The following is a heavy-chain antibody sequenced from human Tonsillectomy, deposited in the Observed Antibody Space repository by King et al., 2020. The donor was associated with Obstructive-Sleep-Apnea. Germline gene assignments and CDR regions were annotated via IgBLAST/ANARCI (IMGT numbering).Heavy chain of an antibody. CDR2: IRYDGFNK. CDR3: AKGRDSSGWTFDY. Sequence: HVQLVESGGGVVQPGGSLRLSCAVSGFTFNSHGMHWVRQAPGKGLEWVAFIRYDGFNKYYADSVKGRFTISRDNSKNTLYLQMNSLRAEDTAVYFCAKGRDSSGWTFDYWGQGTLVTVSS. V-gene: IGHV3-30*02. J-gene: IGHJ4*02. CDR1: GFTFNSHG. D-gene: IGHD6-19*01.